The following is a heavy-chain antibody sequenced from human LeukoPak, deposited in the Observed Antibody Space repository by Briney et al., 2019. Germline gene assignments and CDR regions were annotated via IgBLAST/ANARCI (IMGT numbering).Heavy chain of an antibody. V-gene: IGHV4-31*03. J-gene: IGHJ3*02. CDR3: ARERGYSGYDSPSPADAFDI. CDR2: IYYSGST. Sequence: SETLSLTCTVSGGSISSGGYYWSWIRQHPGKGLEWIGYIYYSGSTYYNPSLKSRVTISVDTSENQFSLKLSSVTAADTAVYYCARERGYSGYDSPSPADAFDIWGQGTMVTVSS. CDR1: GGSISSGGYY. D-gene: IGHD5-12*01.